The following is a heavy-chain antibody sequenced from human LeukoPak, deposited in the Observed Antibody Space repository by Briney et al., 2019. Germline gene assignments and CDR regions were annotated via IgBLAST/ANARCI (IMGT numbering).Heavy chain of an antibody. CDR1: GGSISSGGYY. V-gene: IGHV4-31*03. CDR2: IYYSGST. CDR3: ARAGHDILTGYSN. J-gene: IGHJ4*02. D-gene: IGHD3-9*01. Sequence: SETLSLTCTVSGGSISSGGYYWSWIRQHPGKGLEWIGYIYYSGSTYYNPSLKSRVTISVDTSKNQFSLKLSSVTAADTAVYYWARAGHDILTGYSNWGQGTLVTVSS.